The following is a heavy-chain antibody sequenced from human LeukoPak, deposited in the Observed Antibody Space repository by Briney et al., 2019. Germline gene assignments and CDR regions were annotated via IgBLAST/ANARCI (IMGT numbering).Heavy chain of an antibody. CDR2: IGHDGSER. CDR3: ARGGSEAAGPFDY. CDR1: GFTLGNYW. J-gene: IGHJ4*02. V-gene: IGHV3-7*01. Sequence: GGSLRLSCAPSGFTLGNYWMTWVRQAPGKGLEWVASIGHDGSERYYVDSVEGRFTFSRDNAKNSLSLQMHSLRADDTAVYYCARGGSEAAGPFDYWGQGTLVTVSS. D-gene: IGHD6-25*01.